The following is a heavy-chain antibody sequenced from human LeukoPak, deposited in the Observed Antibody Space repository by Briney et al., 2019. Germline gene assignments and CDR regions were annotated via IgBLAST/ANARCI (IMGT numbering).Heavy chain of an antibody. CDR2: ISAYNGNT. D-gene: IGHD1-26*01. V-gene: IGHV1-18*01. Sequence: ASVKVSCKASGYTFTSYGISWVRQAPGQGLEWMGWISAYNGNTNYAQKLQGRVTMTTDTSTSTAYMELRSLRSDDTALYYCARRDSGSYYGAFDIWGQGTMVTVSS. CDR3: ARRDSGSYYGAFDI. J-gene: IGHJ3*02. CDR1: GYTFTSYG.